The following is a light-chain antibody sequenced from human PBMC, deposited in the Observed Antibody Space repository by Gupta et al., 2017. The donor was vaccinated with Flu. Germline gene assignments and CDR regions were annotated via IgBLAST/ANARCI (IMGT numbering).Light chain of an antibody. CDR1: SSDLGGYNF. Sequence: QSALTQPASVSGSPGQSITLSRNGTSSDLGGYNFVSWYQHHPGKAPKLMIFEVNHRPSGVSNRFPGSKSGNTASLTISGLQAEDEADYYCSSFSGSSTLVFGGGTKVTVL. J-gene: IGLJ2*01. V-gene: IGLV2-14*01. CDR3: SSFSGSSTLV. CDR2: EVN.